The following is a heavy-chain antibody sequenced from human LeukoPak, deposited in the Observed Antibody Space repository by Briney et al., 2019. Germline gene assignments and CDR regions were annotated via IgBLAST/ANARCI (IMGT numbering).Heavy chain of an antibody. Sequence: SGTLSLTCAVSGGSISSSNWWSWVRQPPGKGLEWIGEIFHSGSINYNPSLKSRVTISVDKSKNQFSLKLNSVTAADTAVYYCARGGNKWELDNWFDPWGQGTLVTVSS. V-gene: IGHV4-4*02. J-gene: IGHJ5*02. CDR3: ARGGNKWELDNWFDP. CDR2: IFHSGSI. CDR1: GGSISSSNW. D-gene: IGHD1-26*01.